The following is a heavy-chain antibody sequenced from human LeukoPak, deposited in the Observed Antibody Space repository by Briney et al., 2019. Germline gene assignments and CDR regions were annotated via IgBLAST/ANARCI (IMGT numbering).Heavy chain of an antibody. Sequence: SETLSLTCAVYGGSFSGYYWSWIRQPPGKGLEWIWEINHSGSTNYNPSLKSRVTISVDTSKNQFSLKLSSVTVADTAVYYCARASSSWLVDYWGQGTLVTVSS. CDR1: GGSFSGYY. J-gene: IGHJ4*02. CDR3: ARASSSWLVDY. CDR2: INHSGST. V-gene: IGHV4-34*01. D-gene: IGHD6-13*01.